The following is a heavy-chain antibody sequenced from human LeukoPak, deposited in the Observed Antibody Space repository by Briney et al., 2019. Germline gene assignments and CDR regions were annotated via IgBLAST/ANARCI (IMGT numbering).Heavy chain of an antibody. CDR3: ARQDYYDSSGYPYYYGMDV. J-gene: IGHJ6*02. CDR2: IYYSGST. Sequence: SETLSLTCTVSGGSISSYYWSWIRQPPGKGLEWIGYIYYSGSTNYNPSLKSRVTISVDTSKNQFSLKLSSVTAADTAVYYCARQDYYDSSGYPYYYGMDVWGQGTTVTVSS. D-gene: IGHD3-22*01. CDR1: GGSISSYY. V-gene: IGHV4-59*08.